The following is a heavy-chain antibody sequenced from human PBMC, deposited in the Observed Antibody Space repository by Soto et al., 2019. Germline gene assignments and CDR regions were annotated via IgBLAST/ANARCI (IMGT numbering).Heavy chain of an antibody. V-gene: IGHV1-69*04. J-gene: IGHJ4*02. Sequence: SVKVSCKASGGTFSSYTISWVRQAPGQGLEWMGRIIPILGIANYAQKFQGRVTITADKSTSTAYMELSSLRSEDTAVYYCARDESTIGEAYFDYWGQGTLVNVSS. D-gene: IGHD3-9*01. CDR1: GGTFSSYT. CDR2: IIPILGIA. CDR3: ARDESTIGEAYFDY.